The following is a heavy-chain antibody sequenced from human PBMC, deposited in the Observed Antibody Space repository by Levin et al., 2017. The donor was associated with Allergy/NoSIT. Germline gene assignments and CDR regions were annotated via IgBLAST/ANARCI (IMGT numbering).Heavy chain of an antibody. J-gene: IGHJ5*02. V-gene: IGHV2-5*02. Sequence: SGPTLVKPTQTLTLTCTFSGFSLSTSGVGVGWIRQPPGKALEWLALIYWDDDKRYSPSLKSRLTITKDTSKNQVVLTMTNMDPVDTATYCCAHTSGAAAGTRRGNWFDPWGQGTLVTVSS. CDR3: AHTSGAAAGTRRGNWFDP. D-gene: IGHD6-13*01. CDR1: GFSLSTSGVG. CDR2: IYWDDDK.